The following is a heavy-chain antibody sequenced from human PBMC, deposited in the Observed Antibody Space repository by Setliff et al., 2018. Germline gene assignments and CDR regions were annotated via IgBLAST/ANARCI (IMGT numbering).Heavy chain of an antibody. CDR2: IKEDGSET. CDR1: GFTLRSYW. Sequence: GGSLRLSCAASGFTLRSYWMSWVRQAPGKGLEWVANIKEDGSETYYGGSVKGRFTISRDNAKNSLYLQMNSLRVEDTAVYYCVNSYRGYDDYPDYWGRGTTVTVSS. V-gene: IGHV3-7*03. CDR3: VNSYRGYDDYPDY. J-gene: IGHJ6*04. D-gene: IGHD3-16*02.